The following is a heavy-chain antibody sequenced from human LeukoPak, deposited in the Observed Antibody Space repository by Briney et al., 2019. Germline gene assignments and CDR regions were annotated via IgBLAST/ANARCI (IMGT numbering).Heavy chain of an antibody. CDR2: IYYSGST. J-gene: IGHJ4*02. D-gene: IGHD1-26*01. CDR3: ARASGSYYSAPFLDY. V-gene: IGHV4-61*05. CDR1: GGSIGTTNYY. Sequence: PSETLSLTCNVSGGSIGTTNYYWGWIRQPPGKGLEWIGYIYYSGSTNYNPSLKSRVTISVDTSKNQFSLKLSSVTAADTAVYYCARASGSYYSAPFLDYWGQGTLVTVSS.